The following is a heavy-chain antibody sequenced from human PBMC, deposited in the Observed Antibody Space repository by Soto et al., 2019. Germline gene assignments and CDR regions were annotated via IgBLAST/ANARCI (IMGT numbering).Heavy chain of an antibody. V-gene: IGHV4-59*08. Sequence: SETLSLTCTVSGGSISSYYWSWIRQPPGKGLEWIGYIYYSGSTNYNPSLKSRVTISVDTSKNQFSLKLSSVTAAGTAVYYCARIGYDFWSGYPDDYYYYYMDVWGKGTTVTVSS. D-gene: IGHD3-3*01. J-gene: IGHJ6*03. CDR1: GGSISSYY. CDR2: IYYSGST. CDR3: ARIGYDFWSGYPDDYYYYYMDV.